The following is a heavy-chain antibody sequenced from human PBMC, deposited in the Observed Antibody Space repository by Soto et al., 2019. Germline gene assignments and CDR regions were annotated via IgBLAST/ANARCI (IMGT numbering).Heavy chain of an antibody. CDR2: IYSGGST. CDR1: GFTVSSNY. CDR3: ARDGDYDFHGMDV. Sequence: GGSLRLSCAASGFTVSSNYMSWVRQAPGKGLEWVSVIYSGGSTYYADSVKGRFTISRDNSKNTLYLQMNSLRAEDTAVYYCARDGDYDFHGMDVWGQGTTVTVSS. V-gene: IGHV3-53*01. D-gene: IGHD4-17*01. J-gene: IGHJ6*02.